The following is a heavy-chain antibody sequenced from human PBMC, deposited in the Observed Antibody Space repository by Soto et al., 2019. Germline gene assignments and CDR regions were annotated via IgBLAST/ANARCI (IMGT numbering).Heavy chain of an antibody. Sequence: QVQLVQSGAEVKKPGASVKVSCKASGYTFTSYGISWVRQAPGQGLEWMGWISAYNGNTNYAQKLQGRVNLTTDTSPSTAHLELRSLRSDDTAVYYCARDFFSSSSLVDYWGQGTLVTVSS. CDR2: ISAYNGNT. CDR3: ARDFFSSSSLVDY. V-gene: IGHV1-18*01. J-gene: IGHJ4*02. CDR1: GYTFTSYG. D-gene: IGHD6-6*01.